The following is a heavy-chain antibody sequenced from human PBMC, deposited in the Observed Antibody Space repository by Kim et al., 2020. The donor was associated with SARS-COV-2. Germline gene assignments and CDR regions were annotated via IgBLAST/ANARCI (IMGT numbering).Heavy chain of an antibody. V-gene: IGHV3-21*01. Sequence: GGSLRLSCAASGFTFSSYSMNWVRQAPGKGLEWVSSISSSSSYIYYADSVKGRFTISRDNAKNSLYLQMNSLRAEDTAVYYCAREPQGYCSSTSCYTPWFDPCGQGTLLTVSS. CDR1: GFTFSSYS. CDR3: AREPQGYCSSTSCYTPWFDP. J-gene: IGHJ5*02. D-gene: IGHD2-2*02. CDR2: ISSSSSYI.